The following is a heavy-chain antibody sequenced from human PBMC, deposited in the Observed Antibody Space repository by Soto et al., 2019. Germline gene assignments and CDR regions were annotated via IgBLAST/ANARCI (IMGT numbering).Heavy chain of an antibody. CDR1: GFSFSTYS. CDR2: ISSRSYTI. V-gene: IGHV3-48*02. CDR3: ARGGSSSDNVMDV. D-gene: IGHD6-6*01. Sequence: EVQLVESGGGLVQPGGSLRLSCAASGFSFSTYSMNWVRQAPGKGLEWVSYISSRSYTIYYIDSVKGRFTISRDNAKSSLYLQMNSLRDEDTAVYYCARGGSSSDNVMDVWAQGTTVTVSS. J-gene: IGHJ6*02.